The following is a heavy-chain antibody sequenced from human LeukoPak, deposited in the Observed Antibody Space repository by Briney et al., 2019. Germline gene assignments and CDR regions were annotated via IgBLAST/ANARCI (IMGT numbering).Heavy chain of an antibody. CDR2: IRTKTYDETT. D-gene: IGHD1-26*01. J-gene: IGHJ4*02. CDR1: GFTFGDYG. Sequence: GGSLRLSCTASGFTFGDYGVSWFRQAPGKGLAWVGFIRTKTYDETTEYAASVRGRFTISRDDSKSIAYLQMNSLKTEDTAVYYCTTGVGANLGSRWGQGTLVTVSS. V-gene: IGHV3-49*03. CDR3: TTGVGANLGSR.